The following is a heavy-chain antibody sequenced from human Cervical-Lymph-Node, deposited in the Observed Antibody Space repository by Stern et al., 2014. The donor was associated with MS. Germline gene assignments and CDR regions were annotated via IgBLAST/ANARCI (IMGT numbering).Heavy chain of an antibody. J-gene: IGHJ4*02. CDR2: IYYSVTT. CDR3: ARDARSSSHFDF. D-gene: IGHD6-13*01. V-gene: IGHV4-59*01. Sequence: VQLVESGPGLVKPSETLSLTCTVSGVSISSYYWSWIRQPPGKGLEWIGYIYYSVTTNYNPSLKSRATMSVDTSKNQFSLKLTSVTAADTAVYYCARDARSSSHFDFWGQGTLVTVSS. CDR1: GVSISSYY.